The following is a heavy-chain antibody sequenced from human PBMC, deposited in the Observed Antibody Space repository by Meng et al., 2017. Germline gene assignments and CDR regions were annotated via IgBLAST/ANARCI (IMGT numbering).Heavy chain of an antibody. V-gene: IGHV1-3*01. CDR1: GYTFTSYA. D-gene: IGHD2-15*01. CDR3: ARDSCTGGICYRGSFDY. CDR2: LNAGNGDT. Sequence: QVQCVQSGAEVKEPGASVKVSCKASGYTFTSYAMHWVRQAPGQSLEWMGWLNAGNGDTKYSQKFQGRVTITRDSSASTAYMELSSLRSEDTAVYYCARDSCTGGICYRGSFDYWAQGTLVTVSS. J-gene: IGHJ4*02.